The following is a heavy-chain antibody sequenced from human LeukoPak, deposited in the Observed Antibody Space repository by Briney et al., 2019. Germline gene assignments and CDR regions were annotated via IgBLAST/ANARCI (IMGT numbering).Heavy chain of an antibody. CDR1: GYLISSGYY. J-gene: IGHJ4*02. CDR2: IYHSGDT. Sequence: SETLSLTCIVSGYLISSGYYWGWIRQPPGKGLEWIGSIYHSGDTYYNPSLKSRVTISVDTSRNQLSLKLSSVTAADTAVYYCARAHGLGELLWGQGTLVTVSS. V-gene: IGHV4-38-2*02. CDR3: ARAHGLGELL. D-gene: IGHD3-10*01.